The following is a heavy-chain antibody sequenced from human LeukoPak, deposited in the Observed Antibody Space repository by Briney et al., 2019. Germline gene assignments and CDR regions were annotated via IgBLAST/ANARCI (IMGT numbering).Heavy chain of an antibody. CDR2: VFYTGNT. V-gene: IGHV4-39*01. CDR1: GVSIISSNYY. J-gene: IGHJ4*02. CDR3: ARRLGSSADGILKYYFDY. D-gene: IGHD6-13*01. Sequence: SETLSLTCTVSGVSIISSNYYWGWFRQPPGKSLVWIASVFYTGNTRHNPSLKSRVTISVDTSKNEFSLNLSSVTAEDTAVYYCARRLGSSADGILKYYFDYWGQGTLVTVPS.